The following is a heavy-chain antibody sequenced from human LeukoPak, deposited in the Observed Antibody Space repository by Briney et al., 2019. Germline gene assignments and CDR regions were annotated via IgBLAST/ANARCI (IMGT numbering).Heavy chain of an antibody. J-gene: IGHJ4*02. CDR1: GHSISSYS. D-gene: IGHD3-10*01. Sequence: SETLSLTCTVSGHSISSYSWSWIRQPPGKGLEWIGYIFYSGSTNYNPSLRSRVTMSVDMSKNQFSLKLSSVTAADTAVYYCARLTAHYFGDERVYYFDFWGQGTLVTVSS. V-gene: IGHV4-59*08. CDR3: ARLTAHYFGDERVYYFDF. CDR2: IFYSGST.